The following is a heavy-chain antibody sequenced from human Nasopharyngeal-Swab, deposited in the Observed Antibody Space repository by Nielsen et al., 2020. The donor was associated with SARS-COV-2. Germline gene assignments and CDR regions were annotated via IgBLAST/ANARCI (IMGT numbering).Heavy chain of an antibody. J-gene: IGHJ4*02. D-gene: IGHD3-22*01. CDR1: GFICHKAR. Sequence: GESLKISCVTSGFICHKARVTWDRENPGKGLEWVGRVKSEADGGSSEYAAPVKGRFVISRDDSRRTVSLEMKTLKTEDTGVYYCTTGGYYLDHWGPGTPVTVSS. CDR3: TTGGYYLDH. CDR2: VKSEADGGSS. V-gene: IGHV3-15*01.